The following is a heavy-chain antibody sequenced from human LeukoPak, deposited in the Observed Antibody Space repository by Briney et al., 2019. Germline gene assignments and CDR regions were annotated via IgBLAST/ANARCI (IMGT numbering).Heavy chain of an antibody. D-gene: IGHD2-15*01. Sequence: GGSLRLSCAASGFTFSSYSMNWVRQAPGKGLEWVSYISSSSSTIYYADSVKGRFTISRDNAKNSLYLQMNSLRAEDTAVYYCARDQDVAVVAATIGWFDYWGQGTLVTVSS. CDR2: ISSSSSTI. V-gene: IGHV3-48*01. J-gene: IGHJ4*02. CDR1: GFTFSSYS. CDR3: ARDQDVAVVAATIGWFDY.